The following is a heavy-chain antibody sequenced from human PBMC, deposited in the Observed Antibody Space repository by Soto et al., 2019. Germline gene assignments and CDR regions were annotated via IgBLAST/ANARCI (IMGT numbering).Heavy chain of an antibody. D-gene: IGHD2-21*01. CDR3: ARDRDELVGIFPYYYGMDV. Sequence: PGGSLRLSCAASGFTFSSYEMNWVRQAPGKGLEWVSYISSSGRTTYYADSVKGRFTISRDNAKNSLSLQMNSLRADDTAVYYCARDRDELVGIFPYYYGMDVWGQGTTFTVSS. J-gene: IGHJ6*02. V-gene: IGHV3-48*03. CDR1: GFTFSSYE. CDR2: ISSSGRTT.